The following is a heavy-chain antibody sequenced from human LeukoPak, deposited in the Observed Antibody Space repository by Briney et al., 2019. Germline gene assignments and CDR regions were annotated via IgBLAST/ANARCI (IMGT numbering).Heavy chain of an antibody. V-gene: IGHV3-48*03. CDR1: GFTFSSYE. Sequence: GGSLRLSCAASGFTFSSYEMYWVRQAPGKGLEWVSYISSSGSTIYYADSVKGRFTISRDNAKNSLYLQMNSLRAEDTAVYYCARDLFRELRPFDYWGQGTLVTVSS. CDR2: ISSSGSTI. CDR3: ARDLFRELRPFDY. D-gene: IGHD1-26*01. J-gene: IGHJ4*02.